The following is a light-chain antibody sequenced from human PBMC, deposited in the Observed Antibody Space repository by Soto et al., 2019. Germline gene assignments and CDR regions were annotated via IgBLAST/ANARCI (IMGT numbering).Light chain of an antibody. Sequence: DIQMTQSPSTLSASVGDRVTITCRASQSVGSWLAWYQQKPGKAPKLLIYKASSLESGVPSRFSGSGSGTDFYLHMRSLQPYDFANYHYQRYRSSSTWTFGQGTKVDIQ. CDR1: QSVGSW. J-gene: IGKJ1*01. CDR2: KAS. V-gene: IGKV1-5*03. CDR3: QRYRSSSTWT.